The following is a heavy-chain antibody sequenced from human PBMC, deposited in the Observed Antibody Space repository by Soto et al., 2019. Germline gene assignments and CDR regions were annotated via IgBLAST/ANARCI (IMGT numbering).Heavy chain of an antibody. CDR1: GFSFIDFA. D-gene: IGHD1-7*01. Sequence: EVQLLESGGGLVQRGESLRLSCAASGFSFIDFAMSWVRQAPGKGLEWVSAISGSGHNTYYTESLKGRFTISRDNSKNTLYLQMNSLRADDTALYYCVKLRLELLYLDSWGLGALVIVSS. CDR2: ISGSGHNT. CDR3: VKLRLELLYLDS. V-gene: IGHV3-23*01. J-gene: IGHJ4*02.